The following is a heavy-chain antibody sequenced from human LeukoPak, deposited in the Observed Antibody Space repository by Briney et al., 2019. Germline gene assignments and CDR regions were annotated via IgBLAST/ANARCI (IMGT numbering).Heavy chain of an antibody. D-gene: IGHD2-2*01. Sequence: PSQTLSLTCTVSGGSISSGGYYWGWIRQHPGKGLEWIGYIYYSGSTYYNPSLKSRVTISVDTSKNQFSLKLSSVTAADTAVYYCARDGVRSTSLWGQGTLVTVSS. CDR2: IYYSGST. V-gene: IGHV4-31*03. J-gene: IGHJ4*02. CDR1: GGSISSGGYY. CDR3: ARDGVRSTSL.